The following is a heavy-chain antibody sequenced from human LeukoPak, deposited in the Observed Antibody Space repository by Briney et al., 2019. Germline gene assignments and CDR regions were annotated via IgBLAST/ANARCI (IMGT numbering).Heavy chain of an antibody. J-gene: IGHJ4*02. Sequence: SSQTLSLTCTVSGGSISSGGYYWSWIRQHPGKGLEWIGYIYYSGSTNYNPSLKSRVTISVDTSKNQFSLKLSSVTAADTAVYYCARGLGGGRYYYDSSGYRIDYWGQGTLVTVSS. CDR1: GGSISSGGYY. CDR2: IYYSGST. D-gene: IGHD3-22*01. V-gene: IGHV4-31*03. CDR3: ARGLGGGRYYYDSSGYRIDY.